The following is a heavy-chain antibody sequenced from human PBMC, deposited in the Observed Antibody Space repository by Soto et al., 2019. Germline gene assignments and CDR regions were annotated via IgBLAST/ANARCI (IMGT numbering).Heavy chain of an antibody. CDR1: GFTFSNYY. D-gene: IGHD6-19*01. V-gene: IGHV3-11*01. CDR3: ARSYSSAWEFDY. Sequence: SLRLSCGASGFTFSNYYMSWIGQAPGKGLEWVSYISSTGSTIYYADSVKGRFTVSRDNAQNPLSLKLNSLRVEDTAVYYCARSYSSAWEFDYWGQGKQVTVSS. CDR2: ISSTGSTI. J-gene: IGHJ4*02.